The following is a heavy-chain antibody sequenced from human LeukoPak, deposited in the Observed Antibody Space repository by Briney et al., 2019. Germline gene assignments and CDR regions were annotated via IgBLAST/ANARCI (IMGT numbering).Heavy chain of an antibody. D-gene: IGHD4-17*01. J-gene: IGHJ3*02. Sequence: GASVKVSCKVFGGTFSSYGISWVRQATGQGLEWMGWMNPNSGNTGYAQKFQGRVTITRNTSISTAYMELSSLRSEDTAVYYCARDGPHDAFDIWGQGTMVTVSS. V-gene: IGHV1-8*03. CDR1: GGTFSSYG. CDR2: MNPNSGNT. CDR3: ARDGPHDAFDI.